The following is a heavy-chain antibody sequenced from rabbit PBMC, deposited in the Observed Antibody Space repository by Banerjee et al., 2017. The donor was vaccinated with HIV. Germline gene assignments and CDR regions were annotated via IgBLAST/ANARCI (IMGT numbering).Heavy chain of an antibody. CDR1: GFSFSSSYY. CDR3: VRDFLTSTTYYIQSRLDL. CDR2: IYTDSSGNT. D-gene: IGHD1-1*01. V-gene: IGHV1S45*01. Sequence: QEQLVESGGGLVQPEGSLTLTCTASGFSFSSSYYICWVRQAPGKGLEWIACIYTDSSGNTYYANWAKGRFTISKTSSTTVTLQMTSLTAADTATYFCVRDFLTSTTYYIQSRLDLWGPGTLVTVS. J-gene: IGHJ3*01.